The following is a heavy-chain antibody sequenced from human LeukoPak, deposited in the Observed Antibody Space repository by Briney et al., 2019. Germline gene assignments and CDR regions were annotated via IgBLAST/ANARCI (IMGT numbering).Heavy chain of an antibody. V-gene: IGHV1-2*02. CDR3: ARENGAHDYGDFGVTEIDY. CDR1: GYTFTGYY. Sequence: GASVKVSCKASGYTFTGYYMHWVRQAPGQGLEWMGWINPNSGGTNYAQKFQGRVTMTRDTSISTAYMELRSLRSDDTAVYYCARENGAHDYGDFGVTEIDYWGQGTLVTVSS. J-gene: IGHJ4*02. CDR2: INPNSGGT. D-gene: IGHD4-17*01.